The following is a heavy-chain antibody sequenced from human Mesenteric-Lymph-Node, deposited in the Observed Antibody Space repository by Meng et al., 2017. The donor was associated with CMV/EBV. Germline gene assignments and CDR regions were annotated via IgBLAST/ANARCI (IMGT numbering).Heavy chain of an antibody. J-gene: IGHJ6*02. CDR2: MSYDGSNK. D-gene: IGHD3-3*01. CDR3: ARGNYDFWSGYRYGMDV. CDR1: EFTFSTYA. V-gene: IGHV3-30-3*01. Sequence: GGSLRLSCAASEFTFSTYAMHWVRQAPGKGLEWVAVMSYDGSNKYYADSVQGRFTISRDNSKNTLFLEMNSLRAEDTAVYYCARGNYDFWSGYRYGMDVWGQGTTVTVSS.